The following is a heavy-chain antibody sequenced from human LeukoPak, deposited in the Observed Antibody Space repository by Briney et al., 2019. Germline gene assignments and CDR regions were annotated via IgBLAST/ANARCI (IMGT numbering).Heavy chain of an antibody. CDR1: GGSISSYY. Sequence: PSETLSLTCTVSGGSISSYYWSWIRQPPGKGLEWIGYIYYSGSTNYNPSLQSRVTISVDTSKNQFSLKLSSVTAADTAVYYCARAPRGYSYGNFDYWGQGTLVTVSS. D-gene: IGHD5-18*01. J-gene: IGHJ4*02. CDR3: ARAPRGYSYGNFDY. V-gene: IGHV4-59*01. CDR2: IYYSGST.